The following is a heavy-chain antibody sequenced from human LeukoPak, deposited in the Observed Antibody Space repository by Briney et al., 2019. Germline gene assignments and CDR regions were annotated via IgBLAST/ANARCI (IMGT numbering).Heavy chain of an antibody. Sequence: GGSLRLSCAASGFTFSSYAMHWVRQAPGKGLEWVAVISYDGSNKYYADSVKGRFTISRDNSKKTLYLQMNSLRPEDTAVYYCAKDGGEYCTSSSCYYYYMDVWGKGTTVTVSS. J-gene: IGHJ6*03. CDR2: ISYDGSNK. CDR1: GFTFSSYA. V-gene: IGHV3-30-3*01. CDR3: AKDGGEYCTSSSCYYYYMDV. D-gene: IGHD2/OR15-2a*01.